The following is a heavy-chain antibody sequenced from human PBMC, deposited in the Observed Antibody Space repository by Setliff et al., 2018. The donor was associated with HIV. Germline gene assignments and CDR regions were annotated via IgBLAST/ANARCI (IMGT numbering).Heavy chain of an antibody. CDR3: ARDREGVRLSMIIEGPFDP. J-gene: IGHJ5*02. Sequence: GASVKVSCKASGYTFTEFYAISWVRQAPGQGLEWMGGIIPIFGIPNYAQKFQGRVTITADESTSTAYMELSSLRSDDTAVYYWARDREGVRLSMIIEGPFDPWGQGTLVTVSS. CDR1: GYTFTEFYA. V-gene: IGHV1-69*13. CDR2: IIPIFGIP. D-gene: IGHD3-22*01.